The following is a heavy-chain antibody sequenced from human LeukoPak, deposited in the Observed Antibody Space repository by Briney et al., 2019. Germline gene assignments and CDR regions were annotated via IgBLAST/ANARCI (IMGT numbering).Heavy chain of an antibody. J-gene: IGHJ3*02. D-gene: IGHD2-2*01. CDR3: ARMYCSSTSCYVAFDI. CDR1: GGSISNYF. V-gene: IGHV4-59*01. Sequence: SETLSLTCTVSGGSISNYFWSWIRQPPGKGLEWIGYIYSTGSTNSNPSLKSRVTISVDTSQNQFSLKLTSVTAADTAVYYCARMYCSSTSCYVAFDIWGQGTMVTVSS. CDR2: IYSTGST.